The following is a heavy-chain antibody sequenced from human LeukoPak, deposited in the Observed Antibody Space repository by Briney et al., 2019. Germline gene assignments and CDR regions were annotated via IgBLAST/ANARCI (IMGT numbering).Heavy chain of an antibody. CDR1: GFTFSSYG. J-gene: IGHJ4*02. CDR2: ISYDGSNK. D-gene: IGHD5-18*01. Sequence: GGSLRLSCAASGFTFSSYGMHWVRQAPGKGLEWVAVISYDGSNKYYADSVKGRFTISRDNSKNTLYLQMNSLRAEDTAVYYRATSGYSYRGFGYWGQGTLVTVSS. V-gene: IGHV3-30*03. CDR3: ATSGYSYRGFGY.